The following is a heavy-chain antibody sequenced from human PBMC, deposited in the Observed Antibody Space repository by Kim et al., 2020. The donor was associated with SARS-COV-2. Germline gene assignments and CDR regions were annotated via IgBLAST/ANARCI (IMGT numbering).Heavy chain of an antibody. D-gene: IGHD3-10*01. CDR2: ISYDGSNK. CDR1: GFTFSSYG. V-gene: IGHV3-30*18. Sequence: GGSLRLSCAASGFTFSSYGMHWVRQAPGKGLEWVAVISYDGSNKYYADSVKGRFTISRDNSKNTLYLQMNSLRAEDTAVYYCAKDRSPYYYGSGYWGQGTLVTVSS. CDR3: AKDRSPYYYGSGY. J-gene: IGHJ4*02.